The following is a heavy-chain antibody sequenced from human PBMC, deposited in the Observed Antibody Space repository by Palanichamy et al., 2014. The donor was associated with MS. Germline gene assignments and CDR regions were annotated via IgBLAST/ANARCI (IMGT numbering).Heavy chain of an antibody. CDR3: ARARRYGSGSSSPYYFDY. CDR1: GGSISSYY. V-gene: IGHV4-59*01. Sequence: VQXQESGPGLVKPSETLSLTCTVSGGSISSYYWSWIRQPPGKGLEWIGYIYYSGSTNYNPSLKSRVTISVDTSKNQFSLKLSSVTAADTAVYYCARARRYGSGSSSPYYFDYWGQGTLVTVSS. J-gene: IGHJ4*02. D-gene: IGHD3-10*01. CDR2: IYYSGST.